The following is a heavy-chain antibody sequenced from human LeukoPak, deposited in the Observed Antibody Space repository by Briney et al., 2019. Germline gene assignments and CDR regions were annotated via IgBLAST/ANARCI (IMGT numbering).Heavy chain of an antibody. D-gene: IGHD6-6*01. J-gene: IGHJ6*03. CDR3: ARDTRASSRYYYYYYYMDV. CDR1: GFTFSSYS. Sequence: GGSLRLSCAASGFTFSSYSMNWVRQAPGKGLEWVSSISSSSSYIYYADLVKGRFTISRDNAKNSLYLQMNSLRAEDTAVYYCARDTRASSRYYYYYYYMDVWGKGTTVTVSS. CDR2: ISSSSSYI. V-gene: IGHV3-21*01.